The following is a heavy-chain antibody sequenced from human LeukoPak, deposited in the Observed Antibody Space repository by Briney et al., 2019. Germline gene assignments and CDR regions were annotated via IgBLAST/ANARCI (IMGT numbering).Heavy chain of an antibody. D-gene: IGHD4-23*01. CDR1: GFTFSTNA. CDR3: VKAAGTNSIRAIDY. J-gene: IGHJ4*02. V-gene: IGHV3-23*01. CDR2: IKSSGETT. Sequence: GGSLRLSCAASGFTFSTNAMGWVRQAPGKGLEWVSSIKSSGETTYYADSVKGRFTLSRDNSKNTLDLQMDTLRAEDTAVYYCVKAAGTNSIRAIDYWGQGTPVTVSS.